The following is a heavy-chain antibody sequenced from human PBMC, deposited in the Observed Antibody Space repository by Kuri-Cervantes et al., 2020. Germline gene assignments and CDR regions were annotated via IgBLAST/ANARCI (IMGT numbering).Heavy chain of an antibody. CDR2: ISGSGGST. CDR1: GFTFSSYG. J-gene: IGHJ6*02. D-gene: IGHD5-24*01. V-gene: IGHV3-23*01. Sequence: GESLKISCAASGFTFSSYGMHWVRQAPGKGLGWVSGISGSGGSTYYADSVKGRFTISRDNSKNTLYLQMNSLRAEDTAVYYCARDGYSTTDKYYYYGMDVWGQGTTVTVSS. CDR3: ARDGYSTTDKYYYYGMDV.